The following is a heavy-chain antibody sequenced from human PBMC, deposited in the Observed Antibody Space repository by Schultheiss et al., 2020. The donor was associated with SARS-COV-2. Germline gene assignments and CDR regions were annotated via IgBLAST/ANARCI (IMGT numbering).Heavy chain of an antibody. J-gene: IGHJ4*02. CDR2: INPNSGGT. CDR1: GYTFTGYY. V-gene: IGHV1-2*02. CDR3: ARGYCTNGVCSPFDY. D-gene: IGHD2-8*01. Sequence: ASVKVSCKASGYTFTGYYMHWVRQAPGQWLEWMGWINPNSGGTNYAQKFQGRVTMTRDTSISTAYMELSRLRSDDTAVYYCARGYCTNGVCSPFDYWGQGTLVTVSS.